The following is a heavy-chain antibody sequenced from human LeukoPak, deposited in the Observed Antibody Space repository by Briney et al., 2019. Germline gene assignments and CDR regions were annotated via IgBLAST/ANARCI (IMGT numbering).Heavy chain of an antibody. CDR3: ARGNDDDFWSGYKYNWFDP. D-gene: IGHD3-3*01. CDR2: INHSGST. Sequence: SETLSLTCAVYGGSFSGYYWSWIRQPPGKGLEWIGEINHSGSTNYNPSLESRVTISVDTSKNQFSLKLSSVTAADTAVYYCARGNDDDFWSGYKYNWFDPWGQGTLATVSS. CDR1: GGSFSGYY. J-gene: IGHJ5*02. V-gene: IGHV4-34*01.